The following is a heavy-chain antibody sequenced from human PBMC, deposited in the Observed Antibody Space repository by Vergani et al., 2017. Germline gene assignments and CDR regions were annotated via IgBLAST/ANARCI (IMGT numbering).Heavy chain of an antibody. V-gene: IGHV4-31*03. CDR1: GGPISSGGYY. CDR3: ARNSRRGYWYFDL. Sequence: QVQLQESGPGLVKPSQTLSLTCTVSGGPISSGGYYWSWIRQHPGKGLEWIGYIYYSGSTYYNPSLKSRVTISVDTSKNQFSLKLSSVTAADTAVYYCARNSRRGYWYFDLWGRGSLVTVSS. CDR2: IYYSGST. J-gene: IGHJ2*01. D-gene: IGHD6-13*01.